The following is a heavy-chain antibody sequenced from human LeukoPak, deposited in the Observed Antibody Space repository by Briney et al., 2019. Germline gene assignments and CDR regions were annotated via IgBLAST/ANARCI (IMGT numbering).Heavy chain of an antibody. D-gene: IGHD6-13*01. CDR2: IIPIFGTA. Sequence: SVKVSCKASGYTFTSYYMHWVRQAPGQGLEWMGGIIPIFGTANYAQKFQGRVTITADESTSTAYMELSSLRSEDTAVYYCARVGAAAGLYFDYWGQGTLVTVSS. CDR3: ARVGAAAGLYFDY. CDR1: GYTFTSYY. V-gene: IGHV1-69*13. J-gene: IGHJ4*02.